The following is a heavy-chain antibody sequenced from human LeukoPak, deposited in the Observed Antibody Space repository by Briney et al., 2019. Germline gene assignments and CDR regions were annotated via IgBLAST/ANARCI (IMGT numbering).Heavy chain of an antibody. CDR1: GFTFSDYY. CDR2: ISGSGGST. D-gene: IGHD2-21*02. V-gene: IGHV3-23*01. Sequence: GGSLRLSCAASGFTFSDYYMSWIRQAPGKGLEWVSAISGSGGSTYYADSVKGRFTISRDNSKNTLYLQMNSLRAEDTAVYYCARYCGGGCERPHDAFDMWGQGTMVTVSS. CDR3: ARYCGGGCERPHDAFDM. J-gene: IGHJ3*02.